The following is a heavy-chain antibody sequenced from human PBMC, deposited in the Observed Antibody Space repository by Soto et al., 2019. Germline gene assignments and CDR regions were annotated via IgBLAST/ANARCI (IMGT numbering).Heavy chain of an antibody. D-gene: IGHD1-1*01. CDR1: GYTFTSYD. CDR2: MHPSTGKS. CDR3: ARRAETNGWNGFGADKYYFDF. V-gene: IGHV1-8*01. Sequence: ASVTVACKASGYTFTSYDIYWVRHATGQGLERMGWMHPSTGKSGYAQKLQGRVTMPSDTSISTAHMELSSLRSEDTAVYYCARRAETNGWNGFGADKYYFDFWGQGTLVTVSS. J-gene: IGHJ4*02.